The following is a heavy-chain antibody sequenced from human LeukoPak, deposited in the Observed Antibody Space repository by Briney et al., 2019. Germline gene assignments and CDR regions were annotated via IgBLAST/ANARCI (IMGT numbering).Heavy chain of an antibody. Sequence: GASVKVSCKASGYTFTGYYMHWVRQAPGQRLEWMGWINAGNGNTKYSQKFQGRVTITRDTSASTAYMELSSLRSEDTAVYYCARAYGDSSGLGGWGQGTLVTVSS. CDR3: ARAYGDSSGLGG. V-gene: IGHV1-3*01. CDR2: INAGNGNT. CDR1: GYTFTGYY. J-gene: IGHJ4*02. D-gene: IGHD3-10*01.